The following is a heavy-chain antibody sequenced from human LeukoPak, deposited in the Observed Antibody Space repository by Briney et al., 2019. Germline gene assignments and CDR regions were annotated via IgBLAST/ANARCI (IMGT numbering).Heavy chain of an antibody. CDR1: GYTFTGYY. CDR3: ARGREEYDYVWGSYRYNWFDP. CDR2: INPNSGGT. D-gene: IGHD3-16*02. Sequence: ASVKVCCKASGYTFTGYYMHWVRQAPGQGLEWMGWINPNSGGTNYAKKFQGRVTMTRDTSISTAYMELSRLRSDDTAVYYCARGREEYDYVWGSYRYNWFDPWGQGTLVTVSS. V-gene: IGHV1-2*02. J-gene: IGHJ5*02.